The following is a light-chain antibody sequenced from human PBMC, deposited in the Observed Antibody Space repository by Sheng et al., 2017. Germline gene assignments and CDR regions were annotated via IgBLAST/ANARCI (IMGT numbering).Light chain of an antibody. CDR2: DVS. V-gene: IGLV2-14*03. J-gene: IGLJ1*01. CDR3: NSYTSSSTHNYV. CDR1: SSDVGGYNY. Sequence: QSALTQPASVSGSPGQSITISCTGTSSDVGGYNYVSWYQQHPGKAPKLMIYDVSNRPSGVSNRFSGSKSGNTASLTISGLQAEDEADYYCNSYTSSSTHNYVFGTGTKVTVL.